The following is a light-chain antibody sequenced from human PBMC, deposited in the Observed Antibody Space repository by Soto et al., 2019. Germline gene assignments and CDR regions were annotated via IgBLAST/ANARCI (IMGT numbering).Light chain of an antibody. CDR2: YDS. J-gene: IGLJ2*01. CDR1: NIGSKS. Sequence: SYELTQPPSVSVAPGKTAKITCGGNNIGSKSVHWYEQKPGQAPVLVIYYDSARPSGIPERFSGSNSGNTASLSIGRVEAGDEADYYCQVWDSSSDPVVFGGGTQLTVL. CDR3: QVWDSSSDPVV. V-gene: IGLV3-21*04.